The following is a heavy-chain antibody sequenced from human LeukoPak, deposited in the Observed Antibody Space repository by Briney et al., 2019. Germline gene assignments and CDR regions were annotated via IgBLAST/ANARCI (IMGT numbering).Heavy chain of an antibody. CDR3: AKDRPRDYGDYSGYYYGMDV. V-gene: IGHV3-7*05. CDR2: IKQDGSEK. D-gene: IGHD4-17*01. Sequence: PGGSLRLSCAASRFTFSNYWMSWVRQAPGKGLEWVANIKQDGSEKYYVDSVKGRFTISRDNAKNSLYLQMNTLRAEDTAVYYCAKDRPRDYGDYSGYYYGMDVWGQGTTVTVSS. J-gene: IGHJ6*02. CDR1: RFTFSNYW.